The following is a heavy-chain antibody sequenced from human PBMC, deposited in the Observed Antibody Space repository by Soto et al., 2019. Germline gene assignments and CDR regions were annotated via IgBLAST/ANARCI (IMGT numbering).Heavy chain of an antibody. CDR1: GFTFSTYA. J-gene: IGHJ4*02. CDR2: ISGGGGTA. D-gene: IGHD3-10*01. Sequence: EVQLLESGGGLLQPGGSLRLSCAASGFTFSTYAMTWVRQAPGKGLGWVSTISGGGGTAYYADSVKGRFTISRDNSKNTLYQQMNSPRAEDTAVYYCAEFHYYGSGYCYGGVGYWGQGTLVTVSS. CDR3: AEFHYYGSGYCYGGVGY. V-gene: IGHV3-23*01.